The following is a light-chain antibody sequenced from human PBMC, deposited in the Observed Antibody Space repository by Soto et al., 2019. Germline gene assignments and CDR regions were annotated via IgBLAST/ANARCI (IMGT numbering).Light chain of an antibody. CDR2: DVS. CDR3: FSSAGRDTSYV. Sequence: QSALTQPPSVSGSPGQSVTISCTGTSSDVGGYNYVSWYQQHPGKVPKLMLYDVSKRPSGVPDRFSGSKSGNTASLTISGLQAEDEDESYCFSSAGRDTSYVFGTGTKLTVL. V-gene: IGLV2-11*01. CDR1: SSDVGGYNY. J-gene: IGLJ1*01.